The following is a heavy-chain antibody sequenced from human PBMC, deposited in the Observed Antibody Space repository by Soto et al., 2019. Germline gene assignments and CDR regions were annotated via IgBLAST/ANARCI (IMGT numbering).Heavy chain of an antibody. CDR1: GYTFTSYY. D-gene: IGHD6-13*01. J-gene: IGHJ3*02. V-gene: IGHV1-46*01. Sequence: GESLKISCKASGYTFTSYYMHWVRQAPGQGLEWMGIINPSGGSTSYAQKFQGRVTMTRDTSKSTVYMELSSLRSEDTAVYYCASSILYSSSWYAFDIWGQGTMVTVSS. CDR3: ASSILYSSSWYAFDI. CDR2: INPSGGST.